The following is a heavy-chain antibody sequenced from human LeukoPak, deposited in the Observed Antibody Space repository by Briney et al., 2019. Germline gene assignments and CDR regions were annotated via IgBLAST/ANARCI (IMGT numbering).Heavy chain of an antibody. CDR3: AKEGGSRGYFDY. Sequence: PGGSLRLSCAASGFTYSSYTMSWVRQAPGKGLEWVSAISGSGGSTYYADSVKGRFTISRDNSKNTLYLQMNSLRAEDTAVYYCAKEGGSRGYFDYWGQGTLVTVSS. CDR1: GFTYSSYT. V-gene: IGHV3-23*01. J-gene: IGHJ4*02. CDR2: ISGSGGST.